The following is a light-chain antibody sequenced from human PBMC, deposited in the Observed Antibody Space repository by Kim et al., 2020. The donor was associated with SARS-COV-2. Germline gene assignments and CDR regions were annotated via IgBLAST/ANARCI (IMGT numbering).Light chain of an antibody. J-gene: IGKJ4*01. CDR3: QQYNDYPLA. V-gene: IGKV1-5*03. CDR1: QRISSW. Sequence: ASVGDRVTNTCQASQRISSWLAWYQQKPGKAPKFLIYEASSLESGVPSRFSGSGSGTEFTLTISSLQPDDFATYYCQQYNDYPLAFGGGTKVDIK. CDR2: EAS.